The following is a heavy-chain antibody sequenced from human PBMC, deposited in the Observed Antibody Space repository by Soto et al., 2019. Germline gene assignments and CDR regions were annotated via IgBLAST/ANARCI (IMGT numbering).Heavy chain of an antibody. V-gene: IGHV3-30-3*01. CDR3: AREGVSGSSGWYFSSYYYYGMDV. CDR1: GFTFSSYA. J-gene: IGHJ6*02. D-gene: IGHD6-19*01. Sequence: PGGSLRLSCAASGFTFSSYAMHWVRQAPGKGLEWVAVISYDGSNKYYADSVKGRFTISRDNSKNTLYLQMNSLRAEDTAVYYCAREGVSGSSGWYFSSYYYYGMDVWGQGTTVTVSS. CDR2: ISYDGSNK.